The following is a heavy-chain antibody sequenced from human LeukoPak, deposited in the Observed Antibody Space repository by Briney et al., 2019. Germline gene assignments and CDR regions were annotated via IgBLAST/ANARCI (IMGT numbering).Heavy chain of an antibody. CDR2: IRYDGRNK. CDR3: AKIFDILPWCPES. V-gene: IGHV3-30*02. CDR1: GFTFSSYW. D-gene: IGHD3-9*01. J-gene: IGHJ4*02. Sequence: GGSLRLSCAASGFTFSSYWMHWVRQAPGKGLEWVAFIRYDGRNKYYGDSVKGRFTISRDNSKNTLYLQMNNLRAEDTAVYYCAKIFDILPWCPESWGQGTLVTVSS.